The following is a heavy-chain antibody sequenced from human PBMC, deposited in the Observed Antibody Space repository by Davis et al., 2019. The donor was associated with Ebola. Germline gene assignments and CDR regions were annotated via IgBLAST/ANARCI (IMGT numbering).Heavy chain of an antibody. D-gene: IGHD2-8*01. J-gene: IGHJ4*02. V-gene: IGHV4-61*01. Sequence: SETLSLTCTVSGGSISSSTYYWSWVRQPPGKRLEWIGYMFHSGSTDYNPSLKSRVTISVDTSKNQFSLKLSSVTAADTAVYYCARDVGYCTNGVCFGEYYFDYWGQGTLVTVSS. CDR2: MFHSGST. CDR1: GGSISSSTYY. CDR3: ARDVGYCTNGVCFGEYYFDY.